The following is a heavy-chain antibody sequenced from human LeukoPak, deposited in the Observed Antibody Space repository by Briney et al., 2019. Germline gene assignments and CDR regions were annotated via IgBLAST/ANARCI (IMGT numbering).Heavy chain of an antibody. V-gene: IGHV1-69*01. D-gene: IGHD1-26*01. J-gene: IGHJ4*02. CDR1: GGTFSSYA. CDR3: CHRYSGSYDSDFDY. CDR2: IIPIFGTA. Sequence: SVKVSCKASGGTFSSYAISWVRQAPGQGLEWMGGIIPIFGTANYAQKFQGRVTITADESTSTAYMELSSLRSEDTAVYYCCHRYSGSYDSDFDYWGRGTLVTVSS.